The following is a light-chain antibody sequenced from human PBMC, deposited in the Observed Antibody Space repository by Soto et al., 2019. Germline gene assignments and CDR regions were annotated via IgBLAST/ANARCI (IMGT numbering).Light chain of an antibody. V-gene: IGLV2-14*01. CDR2: EVN. CDR1: SSDVGAYNY. J-gene: IGLJ1*01. Sequence: QSALTQPPSASGSPGQSVTISCTGTSSDVGAYNYVSWYQHHPGKAPKLLIYEVNHRPSGVSDRFSGSKSGNTASLTISGLHVEDEADYYCVSHTSISTVEVFGTGTKLTVL. CDR3: VSHTSISTVEV.